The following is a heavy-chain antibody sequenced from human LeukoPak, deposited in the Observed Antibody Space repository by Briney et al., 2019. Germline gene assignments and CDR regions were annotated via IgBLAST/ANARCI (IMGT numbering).Heavy chain of an antibody. CDR1: GYTFTSYG. CDR2: ISAYNGNT. Sequence: ASVKVSCKASGYTFTSYGISWVRQAPGQELEWMGWISAYNGNTNYAQKLQGRVTMTTDTSTSTAYMELRSLRSDDTAVYYCARADNRNPRLGCDYWGQGTLVTVSS. J-gene: IGHJ4*02. V-gene: IGHV1-18*01. CDR3: ARADNRNPRLGCDY. D-gene: IGHD1-14*01.